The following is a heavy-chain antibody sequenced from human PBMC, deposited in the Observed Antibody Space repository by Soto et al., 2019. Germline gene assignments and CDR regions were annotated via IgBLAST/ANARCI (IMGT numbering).Heavy chain of an antibody. V-gene: IGHV3-15*01. Sequence: GGSLRLSCAASGFTFSNDWMSWVRQAPGKGLEWVGRIKSKTDGGTTDYAAPVKCRFTISRDDSKNTLYLQMNSLKTEDTAVYYCTTDGWAAAGVLGMDVWGQGTTVTVSS. CDR1: GFTFSNDW. CDR2: IKSKTDGGTT. CDR3: TTDGWAAAGVLGMDV. J-gene: IGHJ6*02. D-gene: IGHD6-13*01.